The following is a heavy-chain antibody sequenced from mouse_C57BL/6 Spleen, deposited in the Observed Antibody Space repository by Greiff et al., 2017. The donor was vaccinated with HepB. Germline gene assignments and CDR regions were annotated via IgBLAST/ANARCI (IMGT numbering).Heavy chain of an antibody. CDR3: ARSKTAQATPFAY. D-gene: IGHD3-2*02. V-gene: IGHV1-55*01. Sequence: VKLQQPGAELVKPGASVKMSCKASGYTFTSYWITWVKQRPGQGLEWIGDIYPGSGSTNYNEKFKSKATLTVDTSSSTAYMQLSSLTSEDSAVYYCARSKTAQATPFAYWGQGTLVTVSA. CDR1: GYTFTSYW. CDR2: IYPGSGST. J-gene: IGHJ3*01.